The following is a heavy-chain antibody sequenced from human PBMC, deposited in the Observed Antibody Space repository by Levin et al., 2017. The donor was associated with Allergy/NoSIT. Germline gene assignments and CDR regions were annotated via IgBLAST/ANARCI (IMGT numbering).Heavy chain of an antibody. J-gene: IGHJ6*03. Sequence: GESLKISCAASGFTFSSYWMHWVRQAPGKGLVWVSRINSDGSSTSYADSVKGRFTISRDNAKNTLYLQMNSLRAEDTAVYYCARGFDYRYMDVWGKGTTVTVSS. CDR3: ARGFDYRYMDV. V-gene: IGHV3-74*01. CDR1: GFTFSSYW. CDR2: INSDGSST.